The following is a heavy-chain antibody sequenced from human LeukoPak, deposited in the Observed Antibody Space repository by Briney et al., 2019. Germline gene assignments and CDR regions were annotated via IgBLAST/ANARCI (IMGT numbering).Heavy chain of an antibody. D-gene: IGHD2-15*01. CDR2: ISWDGGST. CDR1: GFTFGDYA. J-gene: IGHJ4*02. CDR3: AKIDGYCSGGSCYSFDY. Sequence: GGSLRLSCAASGFTFGDYAMHWVRQAPGKGLEWVSLISWDGGSTYYADSVKGRFTISRDNSKNSLYLQMNSLRAEDTALYYCAKIDGYCSGGSCYSFDYWGQGTLVTVSS. V-gene: IGHV3-43D*04.